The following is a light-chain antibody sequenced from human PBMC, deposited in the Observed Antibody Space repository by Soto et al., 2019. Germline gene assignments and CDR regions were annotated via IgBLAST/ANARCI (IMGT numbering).Light chain of an antibody. J-gene: IGKJ5*01. CDR2: YAT. V-gene: IGKV1-17*01. CDR3: LQQNKYPPIT. Sequence: DIQMTQSPSSLSASVGDRVTITCRASQGIRNDLAWYQQKPGKAPKRLIYYATSLQRGVPSRFSGSGSGTEFTRAISSLQPEDFANYSCLQQNKYPPITSGQVTRLEIK. CDR1: QGIRND.